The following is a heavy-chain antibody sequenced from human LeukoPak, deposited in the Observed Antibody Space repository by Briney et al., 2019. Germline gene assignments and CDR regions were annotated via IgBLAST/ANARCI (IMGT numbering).Heavy chain of an antibody. D-gene: IGHD6-13*01. Sequence: PSETLSLTCAVYGGSFSGYYWSWLRQPPGKGLEWLGEINHSGSTNYNPSLKSRVTISVDTSKNQFSLKLSSVTAADTAVYYCARGESSSWSPYYYYYGMDVWGKGTTVTVSS. CDR1: GGSFSGYY. CDR3: ARGESSSWSPYYYYYGMDV. CDR2: INHSGST. V-gene: IGHV4-34*01. J-gene: IGHJ6*04.